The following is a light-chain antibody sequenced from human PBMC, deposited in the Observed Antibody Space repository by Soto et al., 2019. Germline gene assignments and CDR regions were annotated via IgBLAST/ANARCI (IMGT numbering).Light chain of an antibody. V-gene: IGKV3-20*01. Sequence: IVLTPSPGTLSLSPGARATLSCRASQSVRNNYLAWLQQKPGQAPRLLIYGASNRATGIPDRFSGAGSGTDFTLTISRLEPEDFALYYCQQHGILPITFGQGTRLEI. CDR1: QSVRNNY. CDR3: QQHGILPIT. J-gene: IGKJ5*01. CDR2: GAS.